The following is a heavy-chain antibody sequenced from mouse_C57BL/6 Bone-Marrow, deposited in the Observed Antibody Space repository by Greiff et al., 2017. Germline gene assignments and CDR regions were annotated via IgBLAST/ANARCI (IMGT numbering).Heavy chain of an antibody. D-gene: IGHD1-1*01. CDR3: ARYYGSSYCYLDG. CDR2: IDPSGSYT. V-gene: IGHV1-59*01. Sequence: QVQLQQSGAELVRPGTSVKLSCKASGYTFTSYWMHWVKQRPGQGLEWIGVIDPSGSYTNYNQMFKGKATLTVDTSSSTAYMQLSRLTSEDTAVYSCARYYGSSYCYLDGWGTGTTVTVSS. CDR1: GYTFTSYW. J-gene: IGHJ1*03.